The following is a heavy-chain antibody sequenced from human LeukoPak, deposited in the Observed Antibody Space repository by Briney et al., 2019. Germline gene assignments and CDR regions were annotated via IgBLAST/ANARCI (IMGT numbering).Heavy chain of an antibody. CDR1: GYTFTSSG. J-gene: IGHJ4*02. Sequence: GASVKVSCKASGYTFTSSGLIWVRQAPGQGLEWMGWISTYNGNTNYAQKLQGRVTMTTDTSTSTAYMELRSLRSDDTAVYYCARALGEYCSSTSCYGVADYWGQGTLVTVSS. D-gene: IGHD2-2*01. CDR2: ISTYNGNT. CDR3: ARALGEYCSSTSCYGVADY. V-gene: IGHV1-18*01.